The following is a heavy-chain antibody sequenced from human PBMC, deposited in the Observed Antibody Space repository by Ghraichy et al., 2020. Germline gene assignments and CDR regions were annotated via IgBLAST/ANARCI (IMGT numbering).Heavy chain of an antibody. V-gene: IGHV4-4*07. CDR2: LYSSGTT. CDR3: ARGLRGSRGNYYYGMDV. Sequence: SETLSLTCIVSGGSINSYYWTWIRQPAGKGLEWIGRLYSSGTTSYNPSLKSRVTMSVDTSKNQLSLNLTSVTAADPAVYYCARGLRGSRGNYYYGMDVWGQGTTVTVSS. J-gene: IGHJ6*02. CDR1: GGSINSYY.